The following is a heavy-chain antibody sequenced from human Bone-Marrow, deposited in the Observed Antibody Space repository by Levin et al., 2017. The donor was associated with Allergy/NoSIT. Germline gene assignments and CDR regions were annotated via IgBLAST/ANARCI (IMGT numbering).Heavy chain of an antibody. D-gene: IGHD4-17*01. J-gene: IGHJ3*02. Sequence: ASVKVSCKASGYRFTDNYIHWVRQAPGQGLEWMGWMSPNSGVTNYAQKFWGRVSMTRDTSITTAYMELSRLRSDDTVVYYCARDRAYGDGFDIWGQGTKVTVPS. CDR2: MSPNSGVT. V-gene: IGHV1-2*02. CDR1: GYRFTDNY. CDR3: ARDRAYGDGFDI.